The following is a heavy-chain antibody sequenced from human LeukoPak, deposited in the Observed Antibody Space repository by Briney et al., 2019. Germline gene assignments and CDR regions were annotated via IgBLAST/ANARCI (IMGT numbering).Heavy chain of an antibody. Sequence: ASVKVSCTASGYTFTSYGISWVRQAPGQGLEWMGWISAYNGNTNYAQKLQGRVTMTTDTSTSTAYMELRSLRSDDTAVYYCARGVDYGDYGLYAFDIWGQGTMVTVSS. V-gene: IGHV1-18*01. CDR3: ARGVDYGDYGLYAFDI. D-gene: IGHD4-17*01. CDR2: ISAYNGNT. J-gene: IGHJ3*02. CDR1: GYTFTSYG.